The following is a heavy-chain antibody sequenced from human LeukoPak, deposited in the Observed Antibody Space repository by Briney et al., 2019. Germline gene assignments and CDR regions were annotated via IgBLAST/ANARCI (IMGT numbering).Heavy chain of an antibody. J-gene: IGHJ4*02. CDR3: ATLTMIVVDHFDY. V-gene: IGHV3-30*02. CDR2: IRYDGSNK. CDR1: GFTFSSYG. D-gene: IGHD3-22*01. Sequence: GGSLRLSCAASGFTFSSYGMHWVRQAPGKGLEWVAFIRYDGSNKYYADSVKGRFTISRDNSKNTLYLQMNSLRAEDTAVYYCATLTMIVVDHFDYWGQGTLVTDSP.